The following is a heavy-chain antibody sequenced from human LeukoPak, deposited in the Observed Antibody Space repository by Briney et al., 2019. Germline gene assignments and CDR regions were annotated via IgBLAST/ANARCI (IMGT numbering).Heavy chain of an antibody. V-gene: IGHV3-33*01. CDR1: GFSFSHYG. CDR2: IWYDGSNK. Sequence: GRSLRLSCAASGFSFSHYGVHWVRQAPGKGLEWVAVIWYDGSNKYYADSVKGRFTISRDNSKDTLYLQMNSLRAEDTAVYYCARDFRRYGDSHRSAIDIWGQGTMVTVPS. J-gene: IGHJ3*02. CDR3: ARDFRRYGDSHRSAIDI. D-gene: IGHD4-17*01.